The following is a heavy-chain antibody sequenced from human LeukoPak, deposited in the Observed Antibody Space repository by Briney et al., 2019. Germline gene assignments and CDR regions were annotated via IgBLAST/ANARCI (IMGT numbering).Heavy chain of an antibody. CDR1: GFSFSNAW. J-gene: IGHJ4*02. V-gene: IGHV3-15*01. Sequence: PGGSLRLSCAASGFSFSNAWMYWVRQAPGKGLECVGRIKSKSDGGTTDSAVPVKGRFIISRDDSKNTLSLQMNSLKTEDTAVYYCTTDGAGRLGRGSPPYYFDYWGQGSLVTVSS. D-gene: IGHD4/OR15-4a*01. CDR2: IKSKSDGGTT. CDR3: TTDGAGRLGRGSPPYYFDY.